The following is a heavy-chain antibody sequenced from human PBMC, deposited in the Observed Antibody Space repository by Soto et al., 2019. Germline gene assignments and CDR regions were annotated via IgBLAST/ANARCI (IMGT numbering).Heavy chain of an antibody. CDR2: LSSSGSTI. CDR1: GFTFSDYY. J-gene: IGHJ6*03. CDR3: ARSSFKDRPGDYYYYIDV. D-gene: IGHD2-15*01. Sequence: QVQLVESGGGLVKPGGSLRLSCAASGFTFSDYYMSWIRQAPGKGLEWVSYLSSSGSTIYYADSVKGRFNISRDNAKNSLYLQMNSLRAEDTAVYYCARSSFKDRPGDYYYYIDVWGKGTTVTVSS. V-gene: IGHV3-11*01.